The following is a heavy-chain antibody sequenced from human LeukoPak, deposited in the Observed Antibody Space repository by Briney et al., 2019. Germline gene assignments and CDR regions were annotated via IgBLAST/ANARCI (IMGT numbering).Heavy chain of an antibody. CDR2: IKQDGTG. CDR3: ARIGSRDGYTVDY. V-gene: IGHV3-7*01. D-gene: IGHD5-24*01. Sequence: GGSLRLSCAASGFTFRNYWMSWVRQAPAKGLEWVANIKQDGTGYYVDSVKGRFTISRDNAKNSLYLQMNSLRVEDTAVYYCARIGSRDGYTVDYWGQGTLVTVSS. CDR1: GFTFRNYW. J-gene: IGHJ4*02.